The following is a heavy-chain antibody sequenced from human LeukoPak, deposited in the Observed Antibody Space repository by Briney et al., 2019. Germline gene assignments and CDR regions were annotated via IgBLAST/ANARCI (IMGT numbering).Heavy chain of an antibody. CDR1: GFTFSSYA. CDR3: QTYYYDSSGYFPPRSFDY. Sequence: GGSLRLSCAASGFTFSSYAMHWVRQAPGKGLEWVAVISYDGSNKYYADSVKGRFTISRDNSKNTLYLQMNSLRAEDTAVYYCQTYYYDSSGYFPPRSFDYWGQGTLVTVSS. CDR2: ISYDGSNK. J-gene: IGHJ4*02. D-gene: IGHD3-22*01. V-gene: IGHV3-30*04.